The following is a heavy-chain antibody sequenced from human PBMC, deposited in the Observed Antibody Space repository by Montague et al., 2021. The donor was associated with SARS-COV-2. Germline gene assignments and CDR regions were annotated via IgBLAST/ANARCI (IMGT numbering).Heavy chain of an antibody. Sequence: SETLSLTCTVSGGSISSSSYYWGWIRQPPGKGLEWIGSIYYSGSTYYNPSLKSRVTISVDTSKNQFSLKLSSVTAADTAVYYCARLGRISMVRLNWFDPWGQGTLVTVSS. V-gene: IGHV4-39*01. CDR1: GGSISSSSYY. J-gene: IGHJ5*02. D-gene: IGHD3-10*01. CDR2: IYYSGST. CDR3: ARLGRISMVRLNWFDP.